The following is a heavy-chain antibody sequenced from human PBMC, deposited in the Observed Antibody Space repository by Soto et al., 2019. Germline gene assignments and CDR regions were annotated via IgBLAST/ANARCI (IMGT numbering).Heavy chain of an antibody. J-gene: IGHJ4*02. D-gene: IGHD3-22*01. V-gene: IGHV3-74*01. CDR2: IKNDGSGT. CDR3: VRGDGDYYDGNGYLGRH. Sequence: EVQLVESGGGLVQPGGSLRLSCAASGFTFSTYWMHWVRQAPGKGLVWVSRIKNDGSGTYYVDSVEGRFTISRDNAKNXXYLQMSSLRADETAVYYCVRGDGDYYDGNGYLGRHWGQGTLVTVSS. CDR1: GFTFSTYW.